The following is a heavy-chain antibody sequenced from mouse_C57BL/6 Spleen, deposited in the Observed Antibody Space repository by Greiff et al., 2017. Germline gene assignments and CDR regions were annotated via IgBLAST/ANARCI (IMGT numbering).Heavy chain of an antibody. V-gene: IGHV3-6*01. CDR1: GYSITSGYY. Sequence: VQLQQSGPGLVKPSQSLSLTCSVTGYSITSGYYWNWIRQFPGNKLEWMGYISYDGSNNYNPSLKNRISITRDTSKNQFFLKLNSVTTEDTATYYCAREGYLSAMDYWGQGTSVTVSS. CDR2: ISYDGSN. CDR3: AREGYLSAMDY. D-gene: IGHD2-3*01. J-gene: IGHJ4*01.